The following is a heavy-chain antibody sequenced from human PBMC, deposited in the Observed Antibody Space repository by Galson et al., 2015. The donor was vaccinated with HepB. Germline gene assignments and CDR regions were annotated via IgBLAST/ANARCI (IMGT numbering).Heavy chain of an antibody. J-gene: IGHJ6*02. Sequence: SLRLSCAASRFTFSSYGMHWVRQAPGKGLEWVALIWFDGSNQYYSDSVKGRFTVSRDNSKSILYLQMNSLRVEDTAVYYCAKVSGYDYYYNYGMDVWGQGTTVTVSS. CDR3: AKVSGYDYYYNYGMDV. D-gene: IGHD5-12*01. CDR1: RFTFSSYG. V-gene: IGHV3-33*06. CDR2: IWFDGSNQ.